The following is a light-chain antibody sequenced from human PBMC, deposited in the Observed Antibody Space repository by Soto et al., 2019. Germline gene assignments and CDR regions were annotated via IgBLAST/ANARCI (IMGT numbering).Light chain of an antibody. Sequence: QSVLTQPPSVSAAPGQKVTISCSGSSSNIGNNYVSWYQQLPGTAPKLLIYENNKRPSGIPDRFSGSKSGTSATLGITGLQTGDEADYYCGTWDSSLSAGVFGIGTQLTVL. CDR3: GTWDSSLSAGV. CDR2: ENN. V-gene: IGLV1-51*02. CDR1: SSNIGNNY. J-gene: IGLJ7*01.